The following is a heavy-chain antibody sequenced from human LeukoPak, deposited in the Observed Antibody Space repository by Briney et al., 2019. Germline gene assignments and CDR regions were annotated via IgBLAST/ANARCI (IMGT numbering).Heavy chain of an antibody. J-gene: IGHJ4*02. CDR2: IHYDGARS. Sequence: PGGSLRLSCAVSGFTFSGYGMHWVRQAPGKGREWVAFIHYDGARSYYADSVKGRFTISRDNSRNTLYLQMNSLRPEDTAVYYCAKAIWVAATSSWFCLDYWGQGTLVTVSS. CDR1: GFTFSGYG. D-gene: IGHD3-10*01. V-gene: IGHV3-30*02. CDR3: AKAIWVAATSSWFCLDY.